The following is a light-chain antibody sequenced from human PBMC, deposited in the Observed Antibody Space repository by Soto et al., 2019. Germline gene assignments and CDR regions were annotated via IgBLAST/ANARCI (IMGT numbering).Light chain of an antibody. J-gene: IGKJ5*01. CDR1: LSVSAW. Sequence: DIQLTQSPSALSASVGDRVTITCRASLSVSAWLAWYQVKPGKAPNLLIYKASILQSGVPSRFSGSASGAEFTLTINSLQPDDFGTYFCQQSYTFGQGTRLEIK. CDR2: KAS. V-gene: IGKV1-5*03. CDR3: QQSYT.